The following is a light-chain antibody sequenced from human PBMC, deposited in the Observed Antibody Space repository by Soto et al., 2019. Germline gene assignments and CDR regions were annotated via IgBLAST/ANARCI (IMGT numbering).Light chain of an antibody. V-gene: IGKV3-15*01. Sequence: EIVMAQSPDTLSVAPGERTTVTCRSSQSISSNLAWYQQKPGQAPRLVIFGASTRATGIPARFSGSGSGTEFTLTISSLQSEDFAVYYCQQDNNWPPITFGQGTRLEIK. CDR1: QSISSN. J-gene: IGKJ5*01. CDR3: QQDNNWPPIT. CDR2: GAS.